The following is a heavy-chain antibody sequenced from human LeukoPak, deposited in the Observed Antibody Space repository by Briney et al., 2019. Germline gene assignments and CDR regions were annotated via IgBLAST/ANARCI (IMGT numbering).Heavy chain of an antibody. V-gene: IGHV3-48*04. CDR1: GFTFSSHS. J-gene: IGHJ3*02. Sequence: GGSLRLSCAASGFTFSSHSMNWVRQAPGKGLEWVSYISTLSGVIYYADSVKGRFTVSRDNAKNSLYLQMNSLRAEDTAVYYCARDRYYDFWSGYPRHDAFDIWGQGTMVTVSS. CDR3: ARDRYYDFWSGYPRHDAFDI. CDR2: ISTLSGVI. D-gene: IGHD3-3*01.